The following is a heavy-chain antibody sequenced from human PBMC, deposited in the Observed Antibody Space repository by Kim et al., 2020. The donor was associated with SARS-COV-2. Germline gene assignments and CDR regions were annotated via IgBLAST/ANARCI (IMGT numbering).Heavy chain of an antibody. CDR2: IYYSGST. Sequence: SETLSLTCTVSGGSISSGDYYWSWIRQPPGKGLQWIGYIYYSGSTYYNPSLKSRVTISVDTSKNQFSLKLSSVTAADTAVYYCARGDLWFGELLAPDYWGQGTLVTVSS. J-gene: IGHJ4*02. V-gene: IGHV4-30-4*01. CDR1: GGSISSGDYY. D-gene: IGHD3-10*01. CDR3: ARGDLWFGELLAPDY.